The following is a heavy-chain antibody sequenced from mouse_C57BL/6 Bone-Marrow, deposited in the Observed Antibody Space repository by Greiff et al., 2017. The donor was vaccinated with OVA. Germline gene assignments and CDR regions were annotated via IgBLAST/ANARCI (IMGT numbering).Heavy chain of an antibody. CDR3: ARDGYDPPGY. J-gene: IGHJ2*01. CDR1: GYTFTSYT. CDR2: INPSSGYT. Sequence: QVQLKQSGAELARPGASVKMSCKASGYTFTSYTMHWVKQRPGQGLEWIGYINPSSGYTKYNQKFKDKATLTADKSSSTAYMQLSSLTSEDSAVYYCARDGYDPPGYWGQGTTLTVSS. V-gene: IGHV1-4*01. D-gene: IGHD2-2*01.